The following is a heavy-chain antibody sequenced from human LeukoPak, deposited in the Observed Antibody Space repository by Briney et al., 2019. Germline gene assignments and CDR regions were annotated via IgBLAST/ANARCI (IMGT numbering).Heavy chain of an antibody. J-gene: IGHJ4*02. Sequence: GRSLRLSCAASGFTFSSYAMHWVRQAPGKWREGVAVISYDGGNKYYADSVKGRFTISRDNSKNTLYLQMNSLRAEDTAVYYCARAIAAAGPYYFDYWGQGTLVTVSS. D-gene: IGHD6-13*01. CDR3: ARAIAAAGPYYFDY. V-gene: IGHV3-30*04. CDR2: ISYDGGNK. CDR1: GFTFSSYA.